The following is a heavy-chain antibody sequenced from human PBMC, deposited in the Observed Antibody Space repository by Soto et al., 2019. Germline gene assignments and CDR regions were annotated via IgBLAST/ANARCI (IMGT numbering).Heavy chain of an antibody. V-gene: IGHV1-18*01. CDR1: GYTFTDYG. Sequence: QVHLVQSGAEVKKPGASVKVSCKGSGYTFTDYGIAWVRQAPGQGLEWVGWISAHNGNTEYAQKLQGRVTVTRDTSKSTAYMALRRLSSDATAVYYCARGRYGDYWGQGALVTVSS. J-gene: IGHJ4*02. D-gene: IGHD1-1*01. CDR3: ARGRYGDY. CDR2: ISAHNGNT.